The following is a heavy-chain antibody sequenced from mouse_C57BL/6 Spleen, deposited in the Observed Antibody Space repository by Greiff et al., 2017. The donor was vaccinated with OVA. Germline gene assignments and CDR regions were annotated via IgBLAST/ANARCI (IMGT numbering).Heavy chain of an antibody. Sequence: VKLVESGAELVRPGASVTLSCKASGYTFTDYEMHWVKQTPVPGLEWIGAIDPETGGTAYNQKFKGKAILTADKSSSTAYMELRSLTSEDAAVYYCTRTGTRRAWFAYWGQGTLVTVSA. CDR1: GYTFTDYE. D-gene: IGHD4-1*01. CDR2: IDPETGGT. J-gene: IGHJ3*01. V-gene: IGHV1-15*01. CDR3: TRTGTRRAWFAY.